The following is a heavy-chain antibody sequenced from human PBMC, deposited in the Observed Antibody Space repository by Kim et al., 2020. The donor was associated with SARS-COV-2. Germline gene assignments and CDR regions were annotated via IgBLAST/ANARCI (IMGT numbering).Heavy chain of an antibody. J-gene: IGHJ3*02. CDR3: AKDWSGSYPRDDAFDI. Sequence: SVKGRFTISRDNSKNTLYLQMNGLRVEDTAVYYCAKDWSGSYPRDDAFDIWGQGTMVTVSS. D-gene: IGHD1-26*01. V-gene: IGHV3-23*01.